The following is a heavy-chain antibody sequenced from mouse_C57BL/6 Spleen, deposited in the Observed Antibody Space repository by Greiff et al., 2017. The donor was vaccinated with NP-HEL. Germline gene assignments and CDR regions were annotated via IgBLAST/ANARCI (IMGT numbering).Heavy chain of an antibody. Sequence: VQLQQSGPELVKPGASVKMSCKASGYTFTDYNMHWVKQSHGKSLEWIGYINPNNGGTSYNQKFKGKATLTVNKSSSTAYMELRSLTSEDSAVYYCARNYGSSYRYAMDYWGQGTSVTVSS. CDR1: GYTFTDYN. CDR3: ARNYGSSYRYAMDY. J-gene: IGHJ4*01. V-gene: IGHV1-22*01. CDR2: INPNNGGT. D-gene: IGHD1-1*01.